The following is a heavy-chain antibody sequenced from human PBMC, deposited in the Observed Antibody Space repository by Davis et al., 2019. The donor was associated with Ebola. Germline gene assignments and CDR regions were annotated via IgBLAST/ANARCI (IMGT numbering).Heavy chain of an antibody. CDR3: AKVHPPSTVTTGWFDP. CDR2: ISVRSIT. D-gene: IGHD4-17*01. V-gene: IGHV3-23*01. J-gene: IGHJ5*02. CDR1: GFIFSSYA. Sequence: GESLKISCAASGFIFSSYAMSWVRQAPGKGLEWVSSISVRSITYHADSVKGRFTISRDNSKNTLYLQMHSLRAEDTAVYYCAKVHPPSTVTTGWFDPWRQGTLVTVSS.